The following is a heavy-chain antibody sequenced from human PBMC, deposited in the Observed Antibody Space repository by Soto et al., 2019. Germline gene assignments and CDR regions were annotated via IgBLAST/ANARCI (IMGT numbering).Heavy chain of an antibody. Sequence: LRLSCAASGFTFSSYALIWVRQAPGKGLQSVSSISGSGDATYYADAVKGRFTISRDNSKNTLYLQMSSLRVEDTAVYYCAKIICTTTSCPSYYYGMDVWGQGXTVTVYS. V-gene: IGHV3-23*01. CDR1: GFTFSSYA. J-gene: IGHJ6*02. CDR2: ISGSGDAT. D-gene: IGHD2-2*01. CDR3: AKIICTTTSCPSYYYGMDV.